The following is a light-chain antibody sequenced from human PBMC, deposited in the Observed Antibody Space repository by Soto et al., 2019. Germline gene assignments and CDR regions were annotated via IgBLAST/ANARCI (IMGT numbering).Light chain of an antibody. J-gene: IGKJ2*01. CDR1: QSVSSSS. CDR3: QLYGTSPPYT. CDR2: TAS. Sequence: EIVLTQSPGTLSLSPGERATLSCRASQSVSSSSLAWYQHRPGQAPRLLIFTASSRATGTPDRFSDSGSGTDFTLTISRLEPEDFAVYYCQLYGTSPPYTFGPGTKLEIK. V-gene: IGKV3-20*01.